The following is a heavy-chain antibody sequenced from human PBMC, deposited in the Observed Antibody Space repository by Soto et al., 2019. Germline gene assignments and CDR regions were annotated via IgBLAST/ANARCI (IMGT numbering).Heavy chain of an antibody. Sequence: GGSLRRSCAASGFTFSSYAMSWVRQAPGKGLEWVSAISGSGGSTYYADSVKGRFTISRDNSKNTLYLQMNSLRAEDTAVYYCLATPPQLHKNLFDPWGQGTLVTVS. J-gene: IGHJ5*02. CDR1: GFTFSSYA. CDR3: LATPPQLHKNLFDP. CDR2: ISGSGGST. V-gene: IGHV3-23*01. D-gene: IGHD6-6*01.